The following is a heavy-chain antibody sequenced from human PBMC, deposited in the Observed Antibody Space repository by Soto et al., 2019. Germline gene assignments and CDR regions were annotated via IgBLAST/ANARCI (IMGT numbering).Heavy chain of an antibody. J-gene: IGHJ4*02. CDR2: IYYSGST. CDR3: ARGAIGALGAVTLIDY. V-gene: IGHV4-30-4*01. CDR1: GGSISSGDYY. D-gene: IGHD3-10*01. Sequence: QVQLQESGPGLVKPSQTLSLTCTVSGGSISSGDYYWSWIRQPPGKGLEWIGYIYYSGSTYYNPSLKSRVTISVDTSKNQFSLKLSSVTAADTAVYYCARGAIGALGAVTLIDYWGQGTLVTVSS.